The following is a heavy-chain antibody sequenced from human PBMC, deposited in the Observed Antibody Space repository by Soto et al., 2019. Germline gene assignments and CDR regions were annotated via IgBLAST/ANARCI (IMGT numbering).Heavy chain of an antibody. J-gene: IGHJ4*02. V-gene: IGHV1-18*01. CDR3: ATPTTLRGAMITNINFDF. D-gene: IGHD3-10*01. CDR2: ISAYNGNT. Sequence: SVKVSCKASGYTFTSYGISWVRQAPGQGLEWMGWISAYNGNTNYAQKLQGRVTMTTDTSTSTAYMELRSLRSDDTAVYYCATPTTLRGAMITNINFDFWGQGTPVTVSS. CDR1: GYTFTSYG.